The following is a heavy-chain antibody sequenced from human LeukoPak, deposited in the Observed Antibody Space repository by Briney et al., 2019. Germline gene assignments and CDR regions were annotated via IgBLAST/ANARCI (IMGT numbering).Heavy chain of an antibody. V-gene: IGHV4-31*03. CDR3: ARVRRARAAFDI. CDR2: IYYSGST. Sequence: SETLSLTCTVSGGSISSGGYYWSWIRQHPGKGLEWIGYIYYSGSTYYNPSLKIRVTISVHTYKHQFSLTLSSLPAADTAVYYCARVRRARAAFDIWGQGTMVTVSS. J-gene: IGHJ3*02. CDR1: GGSISSGGYY.